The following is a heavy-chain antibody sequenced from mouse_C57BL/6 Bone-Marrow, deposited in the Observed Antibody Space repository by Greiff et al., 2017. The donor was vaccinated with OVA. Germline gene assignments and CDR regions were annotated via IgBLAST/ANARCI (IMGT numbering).Heavy chain of an antibody. CDR3: AREEGQLRPFAY. D-gene: IGHD3-2*02. V-gene: IGHV1-55*01. CDR2: IYPGSGST. Sequence: QVQLQQPGAELVKPGASVKMSCKASGYTFTSYWITWVKQRPGQGLEWIGDIYPGSGSTNYNEKFKSKATLTVDTSSSTAYMQLSSLTSEDSAVYYGAREEGQLRPFAYWGQGTLVTVSA. J-gene: IGHJ3*01. CDR1: GYTFTSYW.